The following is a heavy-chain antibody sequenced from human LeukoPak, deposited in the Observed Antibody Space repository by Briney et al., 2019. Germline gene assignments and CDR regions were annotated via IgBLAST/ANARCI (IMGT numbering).Heavy chain of an antibody. D-gene: IGHD3-10*01. CDR3: ARGILWFGDDV. V-gene: IGHV1-8*01. Sequence: ASVKVSCKASGYTFTSYDINWVRQATGQGREWMGWMNPNSGNTGYAQKFQDRVTMTRNTSISTAYMELSSLRSEDTAVYYCARGILWFGDDVWGKGTTVTISS. CDR1: GYTFTSYD. J-gene: IGHJ6*04. CDR2: MNPNSGNT.